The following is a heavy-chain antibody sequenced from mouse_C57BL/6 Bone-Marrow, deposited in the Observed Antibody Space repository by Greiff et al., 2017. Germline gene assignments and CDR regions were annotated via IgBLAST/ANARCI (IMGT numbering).Heavy chain of an antibody. CDR2: ISDGGSYT. V-gene: IGHV5-4*01. J-gene: IGHJ4*01. CDR1: GFTFSSYA. CDR3: ARVYYDYEFYAMDY. D-gene: IGHD2-4*01. Sequence: EVQGVESGGGLVKPGGSLKLSCAASGFTFSSYAMSWVRQTPEKRLEWVATISDGGSYTYYPDNVKGRFTISRDNAKNNLYLQMSHLKSEDTAMYYCARVYYDYEFYAMDYWGQGTSVTVSS.